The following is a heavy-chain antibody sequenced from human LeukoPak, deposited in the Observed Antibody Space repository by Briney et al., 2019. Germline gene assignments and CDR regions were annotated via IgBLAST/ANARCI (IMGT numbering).Heavy chain of an antibody. CDR1: GYTFTGYY. J-gene: IGHJ4*02. CDR2: INPNSGGT. V-gene: IGHV1-2*02. CDR3: ARVGSDYYDSSGKFDY. Sequence: ASVKVSCKASGYTFTGYYTHWVRQAPGQGLEWMGWINPNSGGTNYAQKFQGRVTMTRDTSISTAYMELSRLRSDDTAVYYCARVGSDYYDSSGKFDYWGQGTLVTVSS. D-gene: IGHD3-22*01.